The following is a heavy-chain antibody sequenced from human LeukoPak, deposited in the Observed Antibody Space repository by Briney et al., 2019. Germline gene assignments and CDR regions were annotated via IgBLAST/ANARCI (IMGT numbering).Heavy chain of an antibody. D-gene: IGHD3-16*01. CDR2: LSSDNYTI. J-gene: IGHJ5*02. CDR1: GITFSSYS. V-gene: IGHV3-48*01. CDR3: ARVATDGGGFDP. Sequence: PGGSLRLSCAASGITFSSYSMNWVRQAPGEGLEWISYLSSDNYTIYYADSVKGRFIISRDNAKDSLYLQMNSLRAEDTAVYYCARVATDGGGFDPWGQGTLVTVSS.